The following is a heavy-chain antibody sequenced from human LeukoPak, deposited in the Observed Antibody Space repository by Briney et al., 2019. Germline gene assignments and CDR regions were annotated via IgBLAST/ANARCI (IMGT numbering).Heavy chain of an antibody. CDR3: TTDADPYYDILTGYLGGGGYYFDY. V-gene: IGHV3-15*01. CDR1: GFTFSNAW. D-gene: IGHD3-9*01. Sequence: GGSLRLSCAASGFTFSNAWMSWVRQAPGKGLEWVGRIKSKTDGGTTDYAAPVKGRFTISRDDSKNTLYLQMNSLKTEDTAVYFCTTDADPYYDILTGYLGGGGYYFDYWGQGTLVTVSS. J-gene: IGHJ4*02. CDR2: IKSKTDGGTT.